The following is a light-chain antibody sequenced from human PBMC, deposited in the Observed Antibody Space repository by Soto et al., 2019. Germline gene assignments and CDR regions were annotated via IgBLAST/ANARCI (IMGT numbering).Light chain of an antibody. CDR3: QQYHNWPPLT. V-gene: IGKV3D-15*01. CDR1: QSININ. Sequence: EVLMTQSPATLSVSPGDRVTLSCRASQSININLAWYQQKPGQAPWVLIYGASSRASGIPDRFSGSGSGSDFSLTSSSLEHDDFEFYYRQQYHNWPPLTFGGGTRVEIK. J-gene: IGKJ4*01. CDR2: GAS.